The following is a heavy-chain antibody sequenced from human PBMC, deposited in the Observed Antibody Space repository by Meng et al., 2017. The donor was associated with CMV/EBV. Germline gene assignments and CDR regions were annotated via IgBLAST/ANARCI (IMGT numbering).Heavy chain of an antibody. CDR3: ARKGLARHCSSTSCPRDYYYGMDV. D-gene: IGHD2-2*01. CDR1: GYTFTGYY. J-gene: IGHJ6*02. CDR2: INPNSGGT. Sequence: ASVKVSCKASGYTFTGYYMHWVRQAPGQGLEWMGWINPNSGGTNYAQKFQGRVTMTTDTSTSTAYMELRSLRSDDTAVYYCARKGLARHCSSTSCPRDYYYGMDVWGQGTTVTVSS. V-gene: IGHV1-2*02.